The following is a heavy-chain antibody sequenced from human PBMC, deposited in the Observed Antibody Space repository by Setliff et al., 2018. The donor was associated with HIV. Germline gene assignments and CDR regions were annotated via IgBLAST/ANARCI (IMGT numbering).Heavy chain of an antibody. CDR1: GYSISSGYY. CDR3: ASPYYYYIDV. D-gene: IGHD2-21*01. J-gene: IGHJ6*03. Sequence: SETLSLTCAVSGYSISSGYYWGWIRQPPGRGLEWIGNIYHSGGTHYNPSLRSRVTISVDTSKNQFSLKLSSVTATDTAVYYCASPYYYYIDVWGKGTTVTVSS. CDR2: IYHSGGT. V-gene: IGHV4-38-2*01.